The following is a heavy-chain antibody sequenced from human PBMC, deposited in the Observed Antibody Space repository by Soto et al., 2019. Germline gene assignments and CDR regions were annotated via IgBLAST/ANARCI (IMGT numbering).Heavy chain of an antibody. CDR3: AREGAAPYYYYGRDV. J-gene: IGHJ6*02. D-gene: IGHD6-6*01. V-gene: IGHV4-31*03. Sequence: QVQLQESGPGLVKPSQTLSLTCTVSGGSISSGGYFWSWIRQHPGKGLEWIGFIYYSGSTYYNPSLKSRVTISVDTSKNQFSRKLSSVTAADTAVYYCAREGAAPYYYYGRDVWGQGTTVTVSS. CDR1: GGSISSGGYF. CDR2: IYYSGST.